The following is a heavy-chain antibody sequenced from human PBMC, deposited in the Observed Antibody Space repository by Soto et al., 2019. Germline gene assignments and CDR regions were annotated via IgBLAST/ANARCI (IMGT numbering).Heavy chain of an antibody. D-gene: IGHD6-13*01. Sequence: EVHLVESGGGLVKPGGSLRLSCAASGFTFRSFTMNWVRQAPGKGLEWVSTISSNSAYIYYTDALRGRFTISRDNAKNALNLQMNSLRAEDTAVYYCTGDASRDSSARGWFDPWGPGTLVTVSS. V-gene: IGHV3-21*01. CDR3: TGDASRDSSARGWFDP. J-gene: IGHJ5*02. CDR1: GFTFRSFT. CDR2: ISSNSAYI.